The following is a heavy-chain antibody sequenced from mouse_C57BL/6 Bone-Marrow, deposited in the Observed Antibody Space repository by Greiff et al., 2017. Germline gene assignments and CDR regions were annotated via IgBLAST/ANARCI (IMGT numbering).Heavy chain of an antibody. CDR1: GFNIKDDY. V-gene: IGHV14-4*01. CDR3: TTVDYYNY. D-gene: IGHD1-1*01. CDR2: IDPENGDT. Sequence: EVKLMESGAELVRPGASVKLSCTASGFNIKDDYMHWVKQRPEQGLEWIGWIDPENGDTEYASKFQGKATITADTSSNTAYLQLSSLTSEDTAVYYCTTVDYYNYWGQGTTLTVSS. J-gene: IGHJ2*01.